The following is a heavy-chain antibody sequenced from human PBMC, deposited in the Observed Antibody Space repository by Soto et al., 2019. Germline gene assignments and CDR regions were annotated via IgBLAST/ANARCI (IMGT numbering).Heavy chain of an antibody. V-gene: IGHV3-9*01. Sequence: SLRLSCAASGFTFDDYAMHWVRQVPGKGLEWVSGLNWNGGNIDYADSVKGRFTISRDNAKDALYLQMNSLRPDDTALYYCAKGNGGYALSGGLDFWGLGNMVTVSS. CDR2: LNWNGGNI. CDR3: AKGNGGYALSGGLDF. J-gene: IGHJ6*02. CDR1: GFTFDDYA. D-gene: IGHD5-12*01.